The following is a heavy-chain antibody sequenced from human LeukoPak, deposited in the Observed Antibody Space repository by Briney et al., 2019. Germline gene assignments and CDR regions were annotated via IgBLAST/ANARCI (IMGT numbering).Heavy chain of an antibody. CDR2: ISGDGGST. V-gene: IGHV3-43*02. CDR3: AKDGRIYDILTGYYPGYFDY. Sequence: GGSLRLSCAASGFTFDDYAMHWVRQAPGKGLEWVSLISGDGGSTYSADPVKGRFTISRDNSKNSPYLQMNSLRTEDTALYYCAKDGRIYDILTGYYPGYFDYWGQGTLVTVSS. J-gene: IGHJ4*02. D-gene: IGHD3-9*01. CDR1: GFTFDDYA.